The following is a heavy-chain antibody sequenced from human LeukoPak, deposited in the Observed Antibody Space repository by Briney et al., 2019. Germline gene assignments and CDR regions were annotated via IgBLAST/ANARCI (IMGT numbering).Heavy chain of an antibody. Sequence: GGSLRLSCAASGFTFSNYWMHWVRQAPGKGLVWVSRIKGDGSHTIYADSVKGRFTISRDNAKNTLYLQMNSLRAEDTALYYCAKDRRSGIRGALDHWGQGTLVTVSS. CDR2: IKGDGSHT. V-gene: IGHV3-74*01. J-gene: IGHJ4*02. CDR1: GFTFSNYW. D-gene: IGHD3-10*01. CDR3: AKDRRSGIRGALDH.